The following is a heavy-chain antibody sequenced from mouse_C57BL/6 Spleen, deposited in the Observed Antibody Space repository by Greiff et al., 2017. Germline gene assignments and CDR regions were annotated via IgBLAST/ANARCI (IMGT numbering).Heavy chain of an antibody. CDR2: IYPGGGST. J-gene: IGHJ1*03. V-gene: IGHV1-55*01. D-gene: IGHD1-1*01. CDR3: ARGHCGSSYWYFDV. CDR1: GYTFTSYW. Sequence: QVQLQQPGAELVKPGASVKMSCKASGYTFTSYWITWVKQRPGQGLEWIGDIYPGGGSTNYNEKFKSKATLTEDTSSSTAYMQRRSLAAEDSAVDYSARGHCGSSYWYFDVWGTGTTVTVSS.